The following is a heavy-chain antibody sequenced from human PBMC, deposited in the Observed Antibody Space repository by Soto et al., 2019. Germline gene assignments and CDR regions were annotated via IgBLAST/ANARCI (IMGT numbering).Heavy chain of an antibody. CDR1: GGSISSGGYY. J-gene: IGHJ3*02. D-gene: IGHD2-15*01. CDR3: ARVRLNCSGGSCYSDAFDI. V-gene: IGHV4-31*11. CDR2: IYYSGST. Sequence: SETLSLTCAVSGGSISSGGYYWSWIRQHPGKGLEWIGYIYYSGSTYYNPSLKSRVTISVDTSKNQFSLKLSSVTAADTAVYYCARVRLNCSGGSCYSDAFDIWGQGTMVTVSS.